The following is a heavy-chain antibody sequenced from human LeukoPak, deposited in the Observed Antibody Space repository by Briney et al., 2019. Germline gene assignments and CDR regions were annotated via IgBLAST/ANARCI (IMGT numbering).Heavy chain of an antibody. D-gene: IGHD4-17*01. CDR2: IYYSGST. Sequence: SETLSLTCTVSGGSISSYYWSWIRQPPGKGLEWIGYIYYSGSTNYNPSLKSRVTISVDTSKNQFSLKLSSVTAADTAVYYCASYMTTVTTQGWFDPWGQGTLVTVSS. CDR3: ASYMTTVTTQGWFDP. CDR1: GGSISSYY. J-gene: IGHJ5*02. V-gene: IGHV4-59*01.